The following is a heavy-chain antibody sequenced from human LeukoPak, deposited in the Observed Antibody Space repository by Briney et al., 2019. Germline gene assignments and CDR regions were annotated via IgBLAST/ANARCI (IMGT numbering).Heavy chain of an antibody. Sequence: SETLSLTCAVYGGSFSGYYWSWIRQPPGKGLEWIGEINHSGSTNYNPSLKSRVTISVDTSKNQFSLKLSSVTAADTAVYYCARAWYSKDDFWSGYRTRDAFDIWGQGTMVTVSS. CDR1: GGSFSGYY. V-gene: IGHV4-34*01. CDR2: INHSGST. D-gene: IGHD3-3*01. J-gene: IGHJ3*02. CDR3: ARAWYSKDDFWSGYRTRDAFDI.